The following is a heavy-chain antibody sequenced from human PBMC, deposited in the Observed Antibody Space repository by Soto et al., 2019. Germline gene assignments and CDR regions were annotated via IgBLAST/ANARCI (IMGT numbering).Heavy chain of an antibody. V-gene: IGHV1-58*01. CDR3: AADATAWQQMVPSDY. Sequence: QMQLEQSGPEVKKPGTSVKVSCKASGCPFTSSAFQWVRQARGQGLEWIGWIAVGSGYTNYAQRFQDRVTLTRDMSTATTYMELSRLTSEDTAIYYCAADATAWQQMVPSDYWGQGTLVTVSS. J-gene: IGHJ4*02. CDR1: GCPFTSSA. D-gene: IGHD2-8*01. CDR2: IAVGSGYT.